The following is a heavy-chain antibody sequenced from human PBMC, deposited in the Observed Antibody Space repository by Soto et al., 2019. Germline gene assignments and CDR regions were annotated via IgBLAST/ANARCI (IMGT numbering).Heavy chain of an antibody. D-gene: IGHD7-27*01. Sequence: QVHLVESGGGVVQPGRSLRLSCAASGFTFSSYGMHWVRQAPGKGLERVAVIWHDGSNNHYADSVKGRFTISRDNSKNTLYLQMNSLRAEDTAVYYCARERNWGGYWYFDLWGRGTLVTVSS. CDR1: GFTFSSYG. V-gene: IGHV3-33*01. J-gene: IGHJ2*01. CDR2: IWHDGSNN. CDR3: ARERNWGGYWYFDL.